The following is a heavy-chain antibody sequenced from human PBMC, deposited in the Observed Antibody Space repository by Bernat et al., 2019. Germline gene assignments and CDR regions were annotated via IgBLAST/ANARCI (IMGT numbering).Heavy chain of an antibody. CDR2: IYSGGST. D-gene: IGHD6-13*01. CDR3: ARDDKRQAAAGYFDY. V-gene: IGHV3-66*01. J-gene: IGHJ4*02. Sequence: EVQLVESGGGLVQPGGSLRLSCAASGFTVSSNYMSWVRQAPGKGLEWVSVIYSGGSTYYADSVKDRFTISRDNSKNTLYLQMNSLRAEDTAVYYCARDDKRQAAAGYFDYWGQGTLVTVSS. CDR1: GFTVSSNY.